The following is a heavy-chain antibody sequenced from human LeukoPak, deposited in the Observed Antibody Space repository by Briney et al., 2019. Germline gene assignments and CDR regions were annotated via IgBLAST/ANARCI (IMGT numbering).Heavy chain of an antibody. CDR1: GFKFTTAW. Sequence: GGSLRLSCAASGFKFTTAWMSWVRQAPGKGLEWVARITNVMGEGTKDYAAPVKGRFTISRDHSKNTRYLQMNSLKAEDTALYSCTTVTVGGGDWGPGTLVSPSA. CDR3: TTVTVGGGD. CDR2: ITNVMGEGTK. V-gene: IGHV3-15*01. D-gene: IGHD4-23*01. J-gene: IGHJ4*02.